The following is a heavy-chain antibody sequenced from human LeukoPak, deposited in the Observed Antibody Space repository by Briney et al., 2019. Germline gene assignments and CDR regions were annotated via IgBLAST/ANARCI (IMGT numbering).Heavy chain of an antibody. V-gene: IGHV4-61*01. CDR3: ARTFIAAAASEYYFDY. J-gene: IGHJ4*02. CDR2: IYHSGST. Sequence: PSETLSLTCTVSGGSISSGNYYWSWIRQPPGKGLEWIGYIYHSGSTNYNPSLKSRVTISVDTSKNQFSLKLSSVTAADTAVYYCARTFIAAAASEYYFDYWGQGTLVTVSS. CDR1: GGSISSGNYY. D-gene: IGHD6-13*01.